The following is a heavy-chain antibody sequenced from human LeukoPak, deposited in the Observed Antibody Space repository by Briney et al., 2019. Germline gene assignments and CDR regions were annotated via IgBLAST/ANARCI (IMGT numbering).Heavy chain of an antibody. CDR2: ISYDGSTT. CDR3: AKEGTTPDSSRWAFDI. D-gene: IGHD6-13*01. Sequence: PGGSLRLSCAASGFTFSSYGMHWVRQAPGKGLEWVSVISYDGSTTYYADSVKGRFTISRDNSKNTLYLQMNSLRAEDTAVYYCAKEGTTPDSSRWAFDIWGQGTMVTVSS. J-gene: IGHJ3*02. CDR1: GFTFSSYG. V-gene: IGHV3-30*18.